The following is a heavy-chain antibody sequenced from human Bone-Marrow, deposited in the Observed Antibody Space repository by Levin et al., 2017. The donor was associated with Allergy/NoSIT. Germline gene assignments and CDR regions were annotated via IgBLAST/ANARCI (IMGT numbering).Heavy chain of an antibody. Sequence: SETLSLTCTVSGGSISNRDYYWSWIRQPPGKGLEWIGYIFHKGSTYYNSSLRSRVSLSIDTSKNQFSLKLTSTTAADTAVYYCASVEISAPPYYFDSWGQGTPVTVS. CDR3: ASVEISAPPYYFDS. CDR1: GGSISNRDYY. CDR2: IFHKGST. V-gene: IGHV4-30-4*01. D-gene: IGHD5-24*01. J-gene: IGHJ4*02.